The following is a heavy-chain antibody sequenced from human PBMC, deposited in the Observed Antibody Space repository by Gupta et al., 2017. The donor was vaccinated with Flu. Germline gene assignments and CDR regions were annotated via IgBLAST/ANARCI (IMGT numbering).Heavy chain of an antibody. D-gene: IGHD2-2*01. J-gene: IGHJ4*01. CDR3: ARGNKVAYQMLFDV. Sequence: FRDFYWTFIRQPPGKGLEWIGEITPGGSTFYNSSLKSRVTVSVDSSKKQVSLTLSSVTAADTAVYYCARGNKVAYQMLFDVWGQGTLFTVSA. CDR1: FRDFY. V-gene: IGHV4-34*01. CDR2: ITPGGST.